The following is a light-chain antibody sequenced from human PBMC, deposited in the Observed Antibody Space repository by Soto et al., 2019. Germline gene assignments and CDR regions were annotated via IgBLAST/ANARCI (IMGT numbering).Light chain of an antibody. CDR1: QSVSSN. CDR3: QQGGT. CDR2: GAS. J-gene: IGKJ1*01. Sequence: EIVMTQSPASLPVSPGERATLSCRASQSVSSNLAWYQQKPGQAPRLLIYGASTRATGIPARFSGSGSGTEFTLTISSLQSEDFAVYYCQQGGTFGQGTKVDI. V-gene: IGKV3-15*01.